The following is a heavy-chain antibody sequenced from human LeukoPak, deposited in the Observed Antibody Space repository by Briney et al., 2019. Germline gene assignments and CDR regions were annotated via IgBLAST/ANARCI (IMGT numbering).Heavy chain of an antibody. J-gene: IGHJ4*02. CDR2: ISGSGGST. CDR1: GFTVSSNY. Sequence: GGSLRLSCAASGFTVSSNYMSWVRQAPGKGLEGVSAISGSGGSTYYADSVKGRFTISRDNSKNTLYLQMNSLRAEDTAVYYCAKGATNGYSYGSSFDYWGQGTLVTASS. CDR3: AKGATNGYSYGSSFDY. D-gene: IGHD5-18*01. V-gene: IGHV3-23*01.